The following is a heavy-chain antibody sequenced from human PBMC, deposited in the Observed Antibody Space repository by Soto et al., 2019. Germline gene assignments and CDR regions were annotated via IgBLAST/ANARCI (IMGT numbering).Heavy chain of an antibody. CDR1: GGSISSYY. V-gene: IGHV4-59*01. Sequence: PSETLSLTCTVSGGSISSYYWSWIRQPPGKGLEWIGYIYYSGSTNYNSSLKSRVTISVDTSKNQFSLKLSSVTAADTAVYYCARATMVRGVTNLYYYGMDVWGQGTTVTVSS. J-gene: IGHJ6*02. CDR2: IYYSGST. D-gene: IGHD3-10*01. CDR3: ARATMVRGVTNLYYYGMDV.